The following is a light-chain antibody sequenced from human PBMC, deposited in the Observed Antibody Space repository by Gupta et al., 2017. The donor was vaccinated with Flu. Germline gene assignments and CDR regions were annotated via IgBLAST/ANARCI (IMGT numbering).Light chain of an antibody. V-gene: IGKV1-39*01. CDR2: AAS. Sequence: DIQMTQSPSSLSASVGDRVTITCRASQSISSYLNWYQQKPGKAPKLLIYAASSLQRGVPSRFSGSGSGTDFTLTISSLQPEDFATYYCQQSYSNPRNITFGGGTKVEIK. CDR3: QQSYSNPRNIT. J-gene: IGKJ4*01. CDR1: QSISSY.